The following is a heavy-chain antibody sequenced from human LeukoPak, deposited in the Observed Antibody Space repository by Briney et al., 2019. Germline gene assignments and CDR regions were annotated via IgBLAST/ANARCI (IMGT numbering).Heavy chain of an antibody. CDR1: GGSISSSHYY. D-gene: IGHD5-24*01. CDR2: IYYSGTT. CDR3: AKDPSRDGYNTGDY. Sequence: PSETLSLTCTVSGGSISSSHYYWGWIRQTPGKGLEWIGTIYYSGTTYYNPSLESRATISEDTSKNQFSLTLRSVTAADTAVYYCAKDPSRDGYNTGDYWGQGTLVTVSS. V-gene: IGHV4-39*02. J-gene: IGHJ4*02.